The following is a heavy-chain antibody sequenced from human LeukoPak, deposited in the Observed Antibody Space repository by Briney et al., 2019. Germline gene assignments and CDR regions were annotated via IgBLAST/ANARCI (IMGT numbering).Heavy chain of an antibody. D-gene: IGHD2-15*01. V-gene: IGHV4-39*07. Sequence: SETLSLTCTVSGGSISSSSYYWGWIRQPPGKGLEWIGSIYYSGNTNYNRSLKSRVTISADTSKDQFSLSLTSVTAADTAVYYCARRGTAYCRGGNCYSDKYFDYWGQGTQVTVSS. CDR2: IYYSGNT. CDR1: GGSISSSSYY. CDR3: ARRGTAYCRGGNCYSDKYFDY. J-gene: IGHJ4*02.